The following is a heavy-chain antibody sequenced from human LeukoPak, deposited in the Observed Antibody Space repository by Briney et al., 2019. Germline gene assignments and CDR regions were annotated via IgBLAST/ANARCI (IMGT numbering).Heavy chain of an antibody. Sequence: PGGSLRLSCVASGFTFSSYEMNWVRQAPGKGLEWVSYISSSGSTIYYADSVKGRFTISRDNAKNSLYLQMNSLRAEDTAVYYCAELGITMIGGVWGKGTTATISS. CDR3: AELGITMIGGV. V-gene: IGHV3-48*03. D-gene: IGHD3-10*02. CDR2: ISSSGSTI. CDR1: GFTFSSYE. J-gene: IGHJ6*04.